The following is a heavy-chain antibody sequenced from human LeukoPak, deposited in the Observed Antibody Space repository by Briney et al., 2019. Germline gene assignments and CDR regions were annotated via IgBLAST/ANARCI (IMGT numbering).Heavy chain of an antibody. D-gene: IGHD6-13*01. V-gene: IGHV1-69*06. CDR3: ARDQYSSSSGAFDI. CDR1: GGTFSSYA. Sequence: ASVKVSCKASGGTFSSYAISWVRQAPGQGLEWMGGIIPIFGTANYAQKFQGRVTITADKSTSTAYMELSSLKSEDTAVYYCARDQYSSSSGAFDIWGQGTMVTVSS. CDR2: IIPIFGTA. J-gene: IGHJ3*02.